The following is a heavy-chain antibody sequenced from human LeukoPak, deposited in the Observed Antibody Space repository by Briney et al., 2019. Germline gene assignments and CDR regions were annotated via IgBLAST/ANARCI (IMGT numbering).Heavy chain of an antibody. D-gene: IGHD3-3*01. CDR2: INHSGST. CDR1: GGSFSGYY. J-gene: IGHJ4*02. CDR3: ARGGYITIFGVPFFLDY. Sequence: PSETLSLTCAVYGGSFSGYYWSWIRQPPGKGLEWIGEINHSGSTNYNPSLKSRVTMSVDTSKNQFSLKLSSVTAADTAVYYCARGGYITIFGVPFFLDYWGQGTLVTVSS. V-gene: IGHV4-34*01.